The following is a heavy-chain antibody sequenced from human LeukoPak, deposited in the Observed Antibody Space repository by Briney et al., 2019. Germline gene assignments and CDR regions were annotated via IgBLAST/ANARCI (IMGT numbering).Heavy chain of an antibody. Sequence: GGSLRLSCAASGFTFRNYAMTWVRQAPGKGLEWVSVVTGNGDTTYYAASLKGRFTISRDNSRNTLFLQSNRLRAEDTAVYHCARNAADCTTSACYDSWGQGSLVTVSS. V-gene: IGHV3-23*01. CDR1: GFTFRNYA. J-gene: IGHJ5*02. CDR2: VTGNGDTT. D-gene: IGHD2-8*01. CDR3: ARNAADCTTSACYDS.